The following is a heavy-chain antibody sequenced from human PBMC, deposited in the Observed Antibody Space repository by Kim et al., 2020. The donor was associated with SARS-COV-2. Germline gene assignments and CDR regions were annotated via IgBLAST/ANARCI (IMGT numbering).Heavy chain of an antibody. J-gene: IGHJ6*02. CDR1: GFTFSSYW. V-gene: IGHV3-7*03. D-gene: IGHD2-15*01. Sequence: GGSLRLSCAASGFTFSSYWMSWVRQAPGKGLEWVANIKQDGSEKYYVDSVKGRFTISRDNAKNSLYLQMNSLRAEDTAVYYCARVLGEAVVMEGDLFDYYYGMDVWGQGTTVTVSS. CDR2: IKQDGSEK. CDR3: ARVLGEAVVMEGDLFDYYYGMDV.